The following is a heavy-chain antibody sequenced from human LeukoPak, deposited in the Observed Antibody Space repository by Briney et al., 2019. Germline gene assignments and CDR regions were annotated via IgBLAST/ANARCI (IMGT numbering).Heavy chain of an antibody. V-gene: IGHV1-8*01. CDR2: MSPNSGNT. D-gene: IGHD3-10*01. CDR1: GYTFTSYD. CDR3: ARGGWFGRHIDY. J-gene: IGHJ4*02. Sequence: ASVKVSYKASGYTFTSYDINWVRQAPGQGLEWMGWMSPNSGNTGYAQKFQGRVTMTRNTSINTAYMELSSLRSEDTAVYYCARGGWFGRHIDYRAQGTLVTVSS.